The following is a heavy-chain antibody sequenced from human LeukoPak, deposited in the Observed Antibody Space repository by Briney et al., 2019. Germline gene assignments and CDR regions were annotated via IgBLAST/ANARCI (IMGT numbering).Heavy chain of an antibody. J-gene: IGHJ4*02. CDR1: EFTFISYA. Sequence: PGGSLRLSCAASEFTFISYAMTWVRQAPGKGLEWVSTISGSGGSTYYADSVKGRFTISRDNSKNTLYLQMNSLRAEDTAVYYCAKSGPLLWPIDWGQGTLVTVSS. CDR3: AKSGPLLWPID. CDR2: ISGSGGST. V-gene: IGHV3-23*01. D-gene: IGHD3-16*01.